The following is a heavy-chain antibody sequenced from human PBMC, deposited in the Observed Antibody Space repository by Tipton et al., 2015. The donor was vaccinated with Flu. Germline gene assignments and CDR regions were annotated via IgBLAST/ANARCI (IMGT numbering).Heavy chain of an antibody. Sequence: TLSLTCTVSGGSISSYYWSWIRQPAGKGLEWIGRIYTSGSTNYNPSLKSRVTMSVDTSNNQFSLKLSSVTAADTAVYYCAREAAATERGLDFWGQGTLVAVSS. J-gene: IGHJ4*02. V-gene: IGHV4-4*07. CDR2: IYTSGST. D-gene: IGHD6-13*01. CDR3: AREAAATERGLDF. CDR1: GGSISSYY.